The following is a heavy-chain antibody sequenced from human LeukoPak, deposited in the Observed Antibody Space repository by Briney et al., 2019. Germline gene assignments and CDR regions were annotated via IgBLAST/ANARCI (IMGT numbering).Heavy chain of an antibody. V-gene: IGHV1-46*01. J-gene: IGHJ4*02. CDR1: GYTFTNSY. D-gene: IGHD1-1*01. CDR3: ARVKTGTTHFDY. CDR2: INPDGGNT. Sequence: EASVKVSCKASGYTFTNSYIHWVRQAPGQVLEWMGLINPDGGNTNYAQNFQGRVTLTRDTSTSTVYMELSSLRSEDTAVYYCARVKTGTTHFDYWGQGTLVTVSS.